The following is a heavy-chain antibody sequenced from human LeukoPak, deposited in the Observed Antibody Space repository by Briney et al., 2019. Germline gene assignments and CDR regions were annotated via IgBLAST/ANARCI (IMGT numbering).Heavy chain of an antibody. CDR1: GGSISSSSYY. CDR3: ARHLSDYYGSGSYYNS. Sequence: SETLSLTCTVSGGSISSSSYYWGWIRQPPAKGLEWIGSIYYSGSTYYNPSLKSRVTISVDTSKNQFSLKLSSVTAADTAVYYCARHLSDYYGSGSYYNSWGQGTLVTVSS. V-gene: IGHV4-39*01. D-gene: IGHD3-10*01. CDR2: IYYSGST. J-gene: IGHJ4*02.